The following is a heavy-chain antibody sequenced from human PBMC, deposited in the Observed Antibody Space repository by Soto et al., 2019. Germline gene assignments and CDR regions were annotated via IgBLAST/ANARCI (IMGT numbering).Heavy chain of an antibody. Sequence: GASVKVSCKASGYTFTSYGISWVRQAPGQGLEWMGWISAYNGNTNYAQKLQGRVTMTTDTSTSTAYMELRSLRSDDTAVYYCASIYGSGSYHWFDPWGQGTLVTVSS. CDR1: GYTFTSYG. CDR2: ISAYNGNT. J-gene: IGHJ5*02. V-gene: IGHV1-18*04. D-gene: IGHD3-10*01. CDR3: ASIYGSGSYHWFDP.